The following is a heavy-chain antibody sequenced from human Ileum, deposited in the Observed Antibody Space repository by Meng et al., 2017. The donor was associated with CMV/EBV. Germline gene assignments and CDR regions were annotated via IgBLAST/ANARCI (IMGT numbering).Heavy chain of an antibody. CDR3: ARLHQLHPIDY. CDR2: IYYSGST. J-gene: IGHJ4*02. D-gene: IGHD2-2*01. V-gene: IGHV4-39*01. CDR1: GGSISSSSYY. Sequence: ESLKISCTVSGGSISSSSYYWGWIRQPPGKGLEWSGSIYYSGSTYYNPSLKSRVTISVDTSKNQFSLKLSSVTAADTAVYYCARLHQLHPIDYWGQGTLVTVSS.